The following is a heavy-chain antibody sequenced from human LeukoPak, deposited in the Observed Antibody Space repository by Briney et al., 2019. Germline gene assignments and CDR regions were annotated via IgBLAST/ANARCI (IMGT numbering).Heavy chain of an antibody. CDR2: IFPGDSDT. V-gene: IGHV5-51*01. J-gene: IGHJ5*02. CDR3: ARRDIVATSSNWFDP. D-gene: IGHD5-12*01. CDR1: GYSSTSYW. Sequence: GEPLKISCKGSGYSSTSYWIGWVRKMPGKGLEGTRIIFPGDSDTRYSPSFQGQVTISAAKSISTAYLPWGSLKASDSAMYYCARRDIVATSSNWFDPWGQGALVTVCS.